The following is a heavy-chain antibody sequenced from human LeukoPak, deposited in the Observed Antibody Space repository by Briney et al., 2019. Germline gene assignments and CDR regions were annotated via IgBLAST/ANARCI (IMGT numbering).Heavy chain of an antibody. Sequence: ASVKVSCKASGGTFSSYAISWVRQAPGQGLEWMGGIIPIFGTANYAQKFQGRVTITADKSTSTAYMELRSLRSDDTAVYYCARVRDGSGSYPFDYWGQGTLVTVSS. D-gene: IGHD3-10*01. V-gene: IGHV1-69*06. CDR1: GGTFSSYA. J-gene: IGHJ4*02. CDR2: IIPIFGTA. CDR3: ARVRDGSGSYPFDY.